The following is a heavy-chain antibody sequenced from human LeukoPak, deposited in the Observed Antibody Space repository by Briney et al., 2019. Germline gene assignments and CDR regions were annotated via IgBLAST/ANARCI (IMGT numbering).Heavy chain of an antibody. D-gene: IGHD4-11*01. CDR1: GITVSSNY. CDR3: ARGIGSTVFFDH. CDR2: MYSGGNT. V-gene: IGHV3-53*01. Sequence: GGSLRLSCAASGITVSSNYMSWVRQAPGKGLEWVSVMYSGGNTYYVDSVKGRFTISRDKSKNTLYLQMNSLRAEDTAVYYCARGIGSTVFFDHWGQGTLVTVSS. J-gene: IGHJ4*02.